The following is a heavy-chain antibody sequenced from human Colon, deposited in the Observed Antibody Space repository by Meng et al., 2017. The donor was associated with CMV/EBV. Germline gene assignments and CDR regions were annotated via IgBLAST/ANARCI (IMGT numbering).Heavy chain of an antibody. CDR2: IIPIFGIA. Sequence: SVKVSCKASGGTFSSYGIIWVRQAPGQGLEWMGEIIPIFGIANYAQSFRGRVTITADKSTSTTYMELSSLRSEDKAVYFCAREPRDSRGWYFFDYWGQGALVTVSS. CDR3: AREPRDSRGWYFFDY. J-gene: IGHJ4*02. D-gene: IGHD6-19*01. CDR1: GGTFSSYG. V-gene: IGHV1-69*10.